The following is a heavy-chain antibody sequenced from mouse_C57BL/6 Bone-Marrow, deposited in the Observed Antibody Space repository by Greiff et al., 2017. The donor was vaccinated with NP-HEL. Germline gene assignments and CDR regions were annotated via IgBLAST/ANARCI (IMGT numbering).Heavy chain of an antibody. CDR1: GYTFTSYW. D-gene: IGHD1-1*01. CDR3: ARVGLITTVVAPFDY. CDR2: IHPNSGST. V-gene: IGHV1-64*01. Sequence: QVQLQQPGAELVKPGASVKLSCKASGYTFTSYWMHWVKQRPGQGLEWIGMIHPNSGSTNYNEKFKSKATLTVDKSSSTAYMQLSSLTSEDSAVYYCARVGLITTVVAPFDYWGQGTTLTVSS. J-gene: IGHJ2*01.